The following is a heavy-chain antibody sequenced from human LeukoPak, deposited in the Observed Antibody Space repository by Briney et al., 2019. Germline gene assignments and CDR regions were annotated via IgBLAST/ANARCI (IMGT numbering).Heavy chain of an antibody. CDR3: ARDVFMGVVVPAAIDWFDP. D-gene: IGHD2-2*01. J-gene: IGHJ5*02. V-gene: IGHV7-4-1*02. CDR1: GYTFTSYA. Sequence: ASVKVSCKASGYTFTSYAMNWVRQAPGHGLEWMGWINTNTGNPTYAQGFTGRFVFSLDTSVSTAYLQISSLKAEDTAVYYCARDVFMGVVVPAAIDWFDPWGQGTLVTVSS. CDR2: INTNTGNP.